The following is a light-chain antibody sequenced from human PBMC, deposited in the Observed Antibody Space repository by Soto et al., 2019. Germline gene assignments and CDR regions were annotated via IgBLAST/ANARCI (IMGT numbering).Light chain of an antibody. V-gene: IGKV1-27*01. CDR1: QSIANY. J-gene: IGKJ1*01. Sequence: DIQMTQSPSSLSASVGDRVNITCRTSQSIANYLAWYQQKPGTVPKLLISAASTLQTGVPSRFSGGGSGTDFTLTISSLQPEDVATYYCQKYNSAPWTFGQGTKVDIK. CDR2: AAS. CDR3: QKYNSAPWT.